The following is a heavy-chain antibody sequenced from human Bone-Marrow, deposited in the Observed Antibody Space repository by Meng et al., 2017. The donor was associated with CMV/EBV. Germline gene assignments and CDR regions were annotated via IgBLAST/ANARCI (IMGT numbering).Heavy chain of an antibody. V-gene: IGHV4-61*01. CDR3: AYMYFYFWRGHYHPYYFDY. CDR2: IDYSGST. CDR1: GGPVSSGRYY. J-gene: IGHJ4*02. D-gene: IGHD3-3*01. Sequence: SETLSLTCTASGGPVSSGRYYWSSIRQPQGKGLEWIGDIDYSGSTNYQPSLKCRLTISVHTSKNQFSLKLSSVTAADTAVYYCAYMYFYFWRGHYHPYYFDYWGQGTLVTVSS.